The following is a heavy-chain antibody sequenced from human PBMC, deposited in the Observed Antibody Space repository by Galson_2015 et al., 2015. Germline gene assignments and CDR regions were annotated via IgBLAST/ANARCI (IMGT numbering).Heavy chain of an antibody. V-gene: IGHV4-59*01. CDR2: IYYSGST. D-gene: IGHD6-13*01. J-gene: IGHJ6*02. CDR3: ARDSFRRSWLTPDYYGMDV. Sequence: LTCTVSGGSISSYYWSWIRQPPGKGLEWIGYIYYSGSTNYNPSLKSRVTISVDTSKNQFSLKLSSVTAADTAVYYCARDSFRRSWLTPDYYGMDVWGQGTPVTVSS. CDR1: GGSISSYY.